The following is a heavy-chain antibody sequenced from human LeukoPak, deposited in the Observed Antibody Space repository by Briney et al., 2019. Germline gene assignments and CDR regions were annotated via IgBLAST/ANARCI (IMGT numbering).Heavy chain of an antibody. CDR3: ARGGPGSYWYFDL. CDR1: GYSISSGYY. V-gene: IGHV4-38-2*02. Sequence: SETLSLTCTVSGYSISSGYYWGWIRQPPGKGLEWIGSIYHSGSTYYNPSLKSRVTISVDTSKNQFSLKLSSVTAADTAVYYCARGGPGSYWYFDLWGRGTLVTVSS. CDR2: IYHSGST. J-gene: IGHJ2*01. D-gene: IGHD1-26*01.